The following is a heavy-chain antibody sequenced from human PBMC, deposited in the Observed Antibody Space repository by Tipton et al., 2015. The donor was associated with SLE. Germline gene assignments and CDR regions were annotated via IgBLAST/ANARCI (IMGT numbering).Heavy chain of an antibody. V-gene: IGHV4-39*01. CDR2: IYYTGSI. CDR1: GDSISSSSYY. D-gene: IGHD3-10*01. CDR3: ARLNYYGSGSFYPTTFDY. J-gene: IGHJ4*02. Sequence: TLSLTCSVSGDSISSSSYYWGWIRQPPGKGLEWIGSIYYTGSIYYNPSLKSRVTISADTSQNQVYLRLTSVTAADTAVYYCARLNYYGSGSFYPTTFDYWGQGTLATVSS.